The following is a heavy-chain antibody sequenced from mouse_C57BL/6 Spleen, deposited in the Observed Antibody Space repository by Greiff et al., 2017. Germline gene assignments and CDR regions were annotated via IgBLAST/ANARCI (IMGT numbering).Heavy chain of an antibody. J-gene: IGHJ4*01. Sequence: QVQLQQSGPELVKPGASVKISCKASGYAFSSSWMNWVKQRPGKGLEWIGRIYPGDGDTNYNAKFKGKATLTADKSSSTAYMQLSSLTSEDSAVYFCAGWLLHAMDYWGQGTSVTVSS. CDR2: IYPGDGDT. D-gene: IGHD2-3*01. V-gene: IGHV1-82*01. CDR1: GYAFSSSW. CDR3: AGWLLHAMDY.